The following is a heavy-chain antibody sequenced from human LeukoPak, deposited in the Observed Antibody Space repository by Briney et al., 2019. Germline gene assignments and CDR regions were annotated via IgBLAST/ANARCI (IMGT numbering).Heavy chain of an antibody. D-gene: IGHD3-16*01. Sequence: GGSLRLSCEASGFTFGDYSMNWVRQAPGKGLEWIAYISRVGGRTYHVDSVKGPFTISRDNARNSLYLQMNSLRAEHTAVYYCVRDASLFCSYAGFFYFDHWGQGTLVPVSS. CDR3: VRDASLFCSYAGFFYFDH. V-gene: IGHV3-48*03. CDR2: ISRVGGRT. CDR1: GFTFGDYS. J-gene: IGHJ4*02.